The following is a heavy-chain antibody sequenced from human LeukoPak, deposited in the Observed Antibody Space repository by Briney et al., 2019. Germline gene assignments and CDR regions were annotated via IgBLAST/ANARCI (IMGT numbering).Heavy chain of an antibody. V-gene: IGHV3-7*01. CDR1: GFTFRYYW. CDR2: IKEDGSEK. Sequence: GGSLRLSCGASGFTFRYYWMSWVRQAPGKGLEWVANIKEDGSEKYYVDSVKGRFTISRDNAKNSLYLQINSLRAEDTAVYFCAREKGSQYYMDVWGKGTPVTISS. D-gene: IGHD2-15*01. J-gene: IGHJ6*03. CDR3: AREKGSQYYMDV.